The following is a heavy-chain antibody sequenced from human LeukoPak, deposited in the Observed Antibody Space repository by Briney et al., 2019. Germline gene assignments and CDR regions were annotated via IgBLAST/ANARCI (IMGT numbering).Heavy chain of an antibody. CDR3: ARGIAADY. D-gene: IGHD2-21*01. CDR2: INHSGST. Sequence: SETLSLTCAVYGGSFSGYYWSWIRQPPGKGLEWIGEINHSGSTNYNPSLKSRVTISVDTSKNQFSLKLSSVTAADTAVYYCARGIAADYWGQGTLVTVSS. CDR1: GGSFSGYY. V-gene: IGHV4-34*01. J-gene: IGHJ4*02.